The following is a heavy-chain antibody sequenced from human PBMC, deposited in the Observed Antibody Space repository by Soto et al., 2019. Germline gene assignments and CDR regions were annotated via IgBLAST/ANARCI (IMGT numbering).Heavy chain of an antibody. CDR1: GGSFSGYY. D-gene: IGHD6-25*01. CDR2: INHSGST. CDR3: ARGISVMAAFAGDAPDKYFFDS. V-gene: IGHV4-34*01. J-gene: IGHJ4*02. Sequence: LSLTCAVYGGSFSGYYWTWIRQPPEKGLEWIGEINHSGSTNQNPSLKSRVSISVDRSKNQFSLRLRSVTAADTAVYYCARGISVMAAFAGDAPDKYFFDSWSLGTLVTVSS.